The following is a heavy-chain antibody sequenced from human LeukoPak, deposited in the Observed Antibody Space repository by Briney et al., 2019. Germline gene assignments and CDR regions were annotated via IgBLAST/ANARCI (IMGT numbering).Heavy chain of an antibody. V-gene: IGHV1-2*02. Sequence: ASVKVSCKASGYTFTGYYMHWVRQAPGQGLEWMGWINPNSGGTNYAQKFQGRVTMTRDTSISTAYMELSRLRSDDTAVYYCARDPHIAVAGTWVDYWGQGTLVTVSS. CDR2: INPNSGGT. CDR1: GYTFTGYY. CDR3: ARDPHIAVAGTWVDY. D-gene: IGHD6-19*01. J-gene: IGHJ4*02.